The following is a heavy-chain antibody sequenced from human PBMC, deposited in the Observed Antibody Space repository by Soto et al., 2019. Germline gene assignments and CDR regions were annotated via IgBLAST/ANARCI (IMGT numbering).Heavy chain of an antibody. V-gene: IGHV4-59*08. J-gene: IGHJ4*02. Sequence: SETLSLTCPVSGGSISSYDWSWIRQPPGKGLEWIGYINHSGSTNYNPSLKSRVTISVDTSKNQFSLKVSSVTAADTAVYYCARRYGTVLDYWGQGTLVTVSS. CDR3: ARRYGTVLDY. D-gene: IGHD6-13*01. CDR2: INHSGST. CDR1: GGSISSYD.